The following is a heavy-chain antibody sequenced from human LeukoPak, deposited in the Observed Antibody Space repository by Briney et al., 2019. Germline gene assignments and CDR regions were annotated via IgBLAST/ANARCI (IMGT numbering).Heavy chain of an antibody. V-gene: IGHV1-18*01. Sequence: GASVKVSCKASGYTFTSYGISWVRRAPGQGLEWMGWISAYNGNTNYAQKLQGRVTMTTDTSTSTAYMELRSLRSDDTAVYYCARDSYGGNPDAFDIWGQGTMVTVSS. CDR2: ISAYNGNT. J-gene: IGHJ3*02. CDR1: GYTFTSYG. CDR3: ARDSYGGNPDAFDI. D-gene: IGHD4-23*01.